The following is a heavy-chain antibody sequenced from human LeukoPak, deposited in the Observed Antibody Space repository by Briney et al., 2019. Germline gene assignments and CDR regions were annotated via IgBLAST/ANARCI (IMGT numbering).Heavy chain of an antibody. CDR3: AREGGSYPFYYYYGMDV. CDR1: GYTFNSSY. V-gene: IGHV1-18*04. J-gene: IGHJ6*02. D-gene: IGHD1-26*01. Sequence: GASVKVSCKASGYTFNSSYMHWVRQAPGQGLEWMGWISAYNGNTNYAQKLQGRVTMTTDTSTSTAYMELRSLRSDDTAVYYCAREGGSYPFYYYYGMDVWGQGTTVTVSS. CDR2: ISAYNGNT.